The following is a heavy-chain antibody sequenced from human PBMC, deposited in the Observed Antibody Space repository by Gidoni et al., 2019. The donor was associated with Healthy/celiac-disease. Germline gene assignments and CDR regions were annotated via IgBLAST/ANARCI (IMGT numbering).Heavy chain of an antibody. J-gene: IGHJ4*02. D-gene: IGHD3-22*01. CDR3: ARGPYYYDSSGYCDS. CDR2: IKQDGSEK. Sequence: EVQLVESGGGLVQPGGSLRLSCAASGFTFSNYWMNWVRQAPGKGLEWVANIKQDGSEKYYVDSLKGRFTISRDNAKNSLFLQMNSLRAEDTAVYYCARGPYYYDSSGYCDSWGQGTLVTVSS. V-gene: IGHV3-7*01. CDR1: GFTFSNYW.